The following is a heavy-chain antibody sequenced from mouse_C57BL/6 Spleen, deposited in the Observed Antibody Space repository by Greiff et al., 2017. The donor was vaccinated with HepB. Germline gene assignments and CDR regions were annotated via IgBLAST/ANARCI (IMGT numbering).Heavy chain of an antibody. CDR3: AREGDWPYFDY. V-gene: IGHV1-80*01. D-gene: IGHD3-3*01. CDR1: GYAFSSYW. J-gene: IGHJ2*01. CDR2: IYPGDGDT. Sequence: QVQLQQSGAELVKPGASVKISCKASGYAFSSYWMNWVKQRPGKGLEWIGQIYPGDGDTNYNGKFKGKATLTADKSSSTAYMQLSSLTSEDSAVYFCAREGDWPYFDYWGQGTTLTVSS.